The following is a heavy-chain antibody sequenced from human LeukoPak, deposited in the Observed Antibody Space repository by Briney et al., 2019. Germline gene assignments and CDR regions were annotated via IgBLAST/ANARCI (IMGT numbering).Heavy chain of an antibody. J-gene: IGHJ4*02. CDR1: GGSISSSSYY. CDR2: IYYSGST. V-gene: IGHV4-39*01. Sequence: PSETLSLTCTVSGGSISSSSYYWGWIRQPPGKGLEWIGSIYYSGSTNYNPSLKSRVTVSVDTSKNQFSLKLSSVTAADTAVYYCARLRCSSTSCLYYFDYWGQGTLVTVSS. D-gene: IGHD2-2*01. CDR3: ARLRCSSTSCLYYFDY.